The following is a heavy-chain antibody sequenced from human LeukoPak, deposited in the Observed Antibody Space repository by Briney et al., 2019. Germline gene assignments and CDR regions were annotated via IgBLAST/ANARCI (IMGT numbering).Heavy chain of an antibody. CDR2: INHSGST. J-gene: IGHJ5*02. D-gene: IGHD3-22*01. CDR1: GGSFSGYN. V-gene: IGHV4-34*01. Sequence: SETLSLTCAVYGGSFSGYNWSWIRQPPGKGLEWIGEINHSGSTNYNPSLESRVTISVDTSKNQFSLKLSSVTAADTAVYYCARASATYYYDSSGFNWFDPWGQGTLVTVSS. CDR3: ARASATYYYDSSGFNWFDP.